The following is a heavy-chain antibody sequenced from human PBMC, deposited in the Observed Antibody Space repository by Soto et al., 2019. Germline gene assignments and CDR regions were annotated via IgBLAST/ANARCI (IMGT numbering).Heavy chain of an antibody. CDR2: VSVNSGNI. Sequence: LRLPCAATGFLFDDYGIHWVRQAPGKGLEWASGVSVNSGNIRYADSVRGRFIISRDNAKYSVHLQMNSLRSEDTALYYCARESVAAQTSMIRKLHHVDDWGQGTRVT. D-gene: IGHD3-10*01. CDR1: GFLFDDYG. CDR3: ARESVAAQTSMIRKLHHVDD. V-gene: IGHV3-9*01. J-gene: IGHJ4*02.